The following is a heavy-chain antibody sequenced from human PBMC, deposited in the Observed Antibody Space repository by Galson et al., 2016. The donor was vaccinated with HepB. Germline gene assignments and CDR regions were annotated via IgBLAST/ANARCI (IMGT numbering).Heavy chain of an antibody. CDR2: INSGGGDT. D-gene: IGHD5-18*01. J-gene: IGHJ4*02. CDR1: GYTFTTYY. CDR3: ARGAATDISYDY. V-gene: IGHV1-46*01. Sequence: SVKVSCKASGYTFTTYYMHWVRQAPGQGLEWMGIINSGGGDTTHAETFQGRVTMTRDTSTDTVYMELSSLRSEDTAVYYCARGAATDISYDYWGQGTLVTVSS.